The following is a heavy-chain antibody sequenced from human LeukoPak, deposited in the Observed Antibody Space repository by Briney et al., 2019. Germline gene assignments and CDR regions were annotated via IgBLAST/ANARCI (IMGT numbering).Heavy chain of an antibody. D-gene: IGHD3-9*01. CDR1: VGSLCSGDYY. CDR2: IYYSTST. J-gene: IGHJ2*01. CDR3: ARHSDILTGYTPCYFYL. V-gene: IGHV4-39*01. Sequence: PPETLSLTCTVSVGSLCSGDYYSGWIRQPPGEGLEWIVSIYYSTSTYYTPSLKSRVTMSVYTSQNHFSLTLTSVTAAHTAVFYCARHSDILTGYTPCYFYLCSRGTLVTVSS.